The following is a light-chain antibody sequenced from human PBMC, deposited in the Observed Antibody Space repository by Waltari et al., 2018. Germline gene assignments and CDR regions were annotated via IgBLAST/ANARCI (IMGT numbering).Light chain of an antibody. V-gene: IGKV1-5*03. CDR2: KAS. Sequence: DIQMTQYPSTLSASVGDRVTLTCRASQGIGRWLAWYQQKPGKAPKFLIYKASSLESGVPARFSGSGSGTEFTLTISSLQPDDFATYYCQHYNSYSSWTFGQGTKVEIK. J-gene: IGKJ1*01. CDR1: QGIGRW. CDR3: QHYNSYSSWT.